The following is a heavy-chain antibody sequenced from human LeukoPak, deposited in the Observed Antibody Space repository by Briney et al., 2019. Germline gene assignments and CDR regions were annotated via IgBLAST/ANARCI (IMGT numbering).Heavy chain of an antibody. CDR2: FDPEDGET. J-gene: IGHJ4*02. V-gene: IGHV1-24*01. CDR1: GYTLTELS. CDR3: ATDRSYSSGWYAYFDY. D-gene: IGHD6-19*01. Sequence: GASVKVSCKVSGYTLTELSMDWVRQAPGKGLEWMGGFDPEDGETIYAQKFQGRVTMTEDTSTDTAYMELSSLRSEDTAVYYCATDRSYSSGWYAYFDYWGQGTLVTVSS.